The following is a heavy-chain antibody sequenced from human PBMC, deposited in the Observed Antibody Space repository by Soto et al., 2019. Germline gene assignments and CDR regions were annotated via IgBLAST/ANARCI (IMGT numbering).Heavy chain of an antibody. CDR3: ARESPFWSSFRNWFDP. Sequence: ASVKVSCKASGGTFSSYAISWVRQAPAQGLEWMGGIIPIFGTANYAQKFQGRVTITADKSTSTAYMELSSLRSEDTAVYYCARESPFWSSFRNWFDPWGQGTLVTVSS. V-gene: IGHV1-69*06. J-gene: IGHJ5*02. CDR2: IIPIFGTA. D-gene: IGHD3-3*01. CDR1: GGTFSSYA.